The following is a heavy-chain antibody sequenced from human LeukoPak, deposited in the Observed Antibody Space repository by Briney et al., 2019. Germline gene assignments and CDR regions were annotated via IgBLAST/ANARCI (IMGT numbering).Heavy chain of an antibody. J-gene: IGHJ4*02. CDR1: GFTFSSYS. Sequence: GGSLRLSCAASGFTFSSYSIHWVRQAPGKGLEWVAFIRYDGSNKYYADSVKGRFTISRDNSKNTVYLQMNSLRAEDTAVYYCAQHGLPLVVISAPLDYWGQGTLVTVAS. CDR2: IRYDGSNK. CDR3: AQHGLPLVVISAPLDY. V-gene: IGHV3-30*02. D-gene: IGHD2-15*01.